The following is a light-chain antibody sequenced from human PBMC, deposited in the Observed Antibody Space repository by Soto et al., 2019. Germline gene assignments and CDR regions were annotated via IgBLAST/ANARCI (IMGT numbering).Light chain of an antibody. J-gene: IGKJ4*01. CDR2: AAS. Sequence: DIQMTQSPSSLSASVGDRVTITCRASQSISTYLNWYQQKPGKAPKLLIYAASTLQSGVPSRFGGSGSGTDYTLTISSLQPEDFATYYCQQGFSTPPTFGGVTKVEIK. CDR3: QQGFSTPPT. CDR1: QSISTY. V-gene: IGKV1-39*01.